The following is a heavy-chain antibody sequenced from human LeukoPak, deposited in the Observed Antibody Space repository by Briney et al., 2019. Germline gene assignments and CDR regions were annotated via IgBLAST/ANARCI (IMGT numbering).Heavy chain of an antibody. D-gene: IGHD2/OR15-2a*01. CDR2: ISYDGRNK. CDR1: GFIFSSYG. CDR3: ARRGQAGFLY. J-gene: IGHJ4*02. Sequence: GGSLRLFCAASGFIFSSYGMHWVRRVPGKGLEWVAVISYDGRNKHYVDSVKGRFIISRDNSKNTLYLQMNSLRAEDTAVYYCARRGQAGFLYWGQGTRVTVSS. V-gene: IGHV3-30*03.